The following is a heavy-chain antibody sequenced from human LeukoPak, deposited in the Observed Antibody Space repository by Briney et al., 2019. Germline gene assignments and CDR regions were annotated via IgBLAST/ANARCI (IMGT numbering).Heavy chain of an antibody. D-gene: IGHD5-24*01. Sequence: SETLSLTCAVYGGSFSGYYWSWVRQPPGKGLEGSGEINHSGSTNYNASLTRGGTISVETTKNQFSLKLSSVTAADTAVYYCARDEMATIGGFGYWGQGTLVTVSS. CDR2: INHSGST. CDR1: GGSFSGYY. V-gene: IGHV4-34*01. J-gene: IGHJ4*02. CDR3: ARDEMATIGGFGY.